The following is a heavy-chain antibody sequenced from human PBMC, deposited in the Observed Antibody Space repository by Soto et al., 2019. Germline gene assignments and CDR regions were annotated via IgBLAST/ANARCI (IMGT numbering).Heavy chain of an antibody. V-gene: IGHV3-21*01. CDR3: ARDSRPEGSGYSYYGMDV. CDR1: GFTFSSYS. J-gene: IGHJ6*02. CDR2: ISSSSSYI. Sequence: GGSLRLSCAASGFTFSSYSMNWVRQAPGKGLEWVSSISSSSSYIYYADSVKGRFTISRDNAKNSLYPQMNSLRAEDTAVYYCARDSRPEGSGYSYYGMDVWGQGTTVTVSS. D-gene: IGHD3-10*01.